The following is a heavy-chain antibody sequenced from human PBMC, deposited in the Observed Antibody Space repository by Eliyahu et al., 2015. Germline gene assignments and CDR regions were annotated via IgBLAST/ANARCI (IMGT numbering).Heavy chain of an antibody. CDR1: GDXXXSSRCY. J-gene: IGHJ4*03. CDR3: ASRPSGGSSTNYFDN. V-gene: IGHV4-39*01. Sequence: QLQLQXAGPGLVKPSETLSLPCTVXGDXXXSSRCYSWAXTRXPPGEGLEWVGVMYYSGSTYYNPSLRGRVNIFIDTSKKQFSLHLSSVTAADTAVYYCASRPSGGSSTNYFDNWGQGALVTVSS. D-gene: IGHD2-8*01. CDR2: MYYSGST.